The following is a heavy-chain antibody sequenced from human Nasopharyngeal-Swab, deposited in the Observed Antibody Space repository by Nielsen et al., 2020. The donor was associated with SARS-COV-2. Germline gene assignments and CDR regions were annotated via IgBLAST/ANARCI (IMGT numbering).Heavy chain of an antibody. CDR3: TRCGGGCYSGRDY. Sequence: GESLKISCAASGFTLSDSALHWVRPASGEGLEWVARIRSKGNNYATAYSASVKGRFVIFRDDPTNTAYLQMNSLKTEDTAMYYCTRCGGGCYSGRDYWGQGTLVTVSS. V-gene: IGHV3-73*01. CDR2: IRSKGNNYAT. CDR1: GFTLSDSA. D-gene: IGHD2-15*01. J-gene: IGHJ4*02.